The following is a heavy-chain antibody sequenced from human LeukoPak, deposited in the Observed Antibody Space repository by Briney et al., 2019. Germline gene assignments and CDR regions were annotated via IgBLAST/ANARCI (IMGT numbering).Heavy chain of an antibody. Sequence: PGGSLRLSCAASGFTFSSYSMNWVRQAPGKGLEWVSSISSSSSYIYYADSVKGRFTISRDNAKNSLYLQMNSLRAEDTAVYYCARAESEGYYYYMDVWGKGTTVTISS. CDR1: GFTFSSYS. CDR2: ISSSSSYI. CDR3: ARAESEGYYYYMDV. J-gene: IGHJ6*03. V-gene: IGHV3-21*01.